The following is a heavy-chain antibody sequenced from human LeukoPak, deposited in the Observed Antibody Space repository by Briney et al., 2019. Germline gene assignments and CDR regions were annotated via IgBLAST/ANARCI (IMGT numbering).Heavy chain of an antibody. V-gene: IGHV3-7*01. CDR3: TRNQY. J-gene: IGHJ4*02. CDR2: IKEDGSVK. Sequence: PGGSLRLSCAGSGIILSNSWMSWVRQAPGKGREWVANIKEDGSVKYYVDSVKGRFSISRDNAKNSLYLEMNSLRVEDTAIYYCTRNQYWGQGTLVTVSS. CDR1: GIILSNSW.